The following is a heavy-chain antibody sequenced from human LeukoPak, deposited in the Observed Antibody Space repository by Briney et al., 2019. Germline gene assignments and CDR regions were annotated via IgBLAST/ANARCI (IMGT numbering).Heavy chain of an antibody. J-gene: IGHJ5*02. CDR1: GWSLSSHY. D-gene: IGHD2-15*01. Sequence: SETLSLTCTVSGWSLSSHYWSWIRQPPGRGVEGIGYFYYPGSTNYNPSLKSRVTISVNTSKKQFPLKLSPVAAADTAVYYWAGVIGVVAAITHNWFDAWGQGTMVAVSS. CDR2: FYYPGST. V-gene: IGHV4-59*11. CDR3: AGVIGVVAAITHNWFDA.